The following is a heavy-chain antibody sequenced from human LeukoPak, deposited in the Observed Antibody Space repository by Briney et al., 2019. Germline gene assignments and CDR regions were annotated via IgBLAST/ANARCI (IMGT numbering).Heavy chain of an antibody. CDR1: GYTLTSYG. CDR3: ARDLGGSKYYYYYYGMDV. D-gene: IGHD1-26*01. J-gene: IGHJ6*02. Sequence: GASVKVSCKASGYTLTSYGISWVRQAPGQGLEWMGWISAYNGNTNYAQKLQGRVTMTTDTSTSTAYMELRSLRSDDTAVYYCARDLGGSKYYYYYYGMDVWGQGTTVTVSS. CDR2: ISAYNGNT. V-gene: IGHV1-18*01.